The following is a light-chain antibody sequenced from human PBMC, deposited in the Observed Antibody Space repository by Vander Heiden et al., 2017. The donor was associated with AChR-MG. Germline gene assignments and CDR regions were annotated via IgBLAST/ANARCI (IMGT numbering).Light chain of an antibody. CDR2: WAS. J-gene: IGKJ1*01. CDR1: QSVLYSSNSKNY. CDR3: QQYYSTPRWT. Sequence: DIVMTQSPDSMAVSQGERANTNCKSSQSVLYSSNSKNYLAWYQQKPGQPPKLLIYWASTRESGVPDRFSGSGSGTDFTLTISSLQAEDVAVYYCQQYYSTPRWTFGQGTKVEIK. V-gene: IGKV4-1*01.